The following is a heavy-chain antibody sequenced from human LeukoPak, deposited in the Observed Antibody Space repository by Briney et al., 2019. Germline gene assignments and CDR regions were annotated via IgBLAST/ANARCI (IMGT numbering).Heavy chain of an antibody. CDR2: ISGSGGST. Sequence: QTGGSLRLSCAASGFTFSSYAMSWVRQAPGKGLEWVSAISGSGGSTYYADSVKGRFTISRDNSKNTLYLQMNSLRAEDTAVYYCAREARDYGAYYYYGMDVWGQGTTVTVSS. CDR3: AREARDYGAYYYYGMDV. J-gene: IGHJ6*02. CDR1: GFTFSSYA. D-gene: IGHD4-17*01. V-gene: IGHV3-23*01.